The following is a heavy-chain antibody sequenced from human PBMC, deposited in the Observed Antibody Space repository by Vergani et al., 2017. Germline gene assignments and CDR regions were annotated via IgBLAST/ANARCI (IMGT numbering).Heavy chain of an antibody. V-gene: IGHV3-30-3*01. CDR2: ISYDVSKK. CDR1: VFTFSSYA. D-gene: IGHD2-2*01. CDR3: ARDRSCRSTSCSRGGPYNWFDP. J-gene: IGHJ5*02. Sequence: QVQLVESGGGVVEPGRSLRLSCAASVFTFSSYAMHWVRQAPGKGLGWVAVISYDVSKKYYADSVKGRFTISRDNSKNTLYLQMNSLGAEVTAVYYCARDRSCRSTSCSRGGPYNWFDPWGQGTLVTVSS.